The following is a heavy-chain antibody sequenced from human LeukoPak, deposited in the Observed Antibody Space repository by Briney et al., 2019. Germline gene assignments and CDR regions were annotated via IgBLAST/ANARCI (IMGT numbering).Heavy chain of an antibody. V-gene: IGHV3-20*04. J-gene: IGHJ6*03. CDR3: AGGMYYDILTGIDYYYYYMDV. D-gene: IGHD3-9*01. Sequence: PGGSLRLSCAASGFTFDDYGMSWVRQAPGKGLEWVSGINWNGGSTGYADSVKGRFTISRDNAKNSLYLQMNSLRAEDTALYYCAGGMYYDILTGIDYYYYYMDVWGKGTTVTVSS. CDR2: INWNGGST. CDR1: GFTFDDYG.